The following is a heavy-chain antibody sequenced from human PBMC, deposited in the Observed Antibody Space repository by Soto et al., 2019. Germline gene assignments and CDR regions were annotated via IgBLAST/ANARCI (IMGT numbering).Heavy chain of an antibody. CDR2: ISSSSSVI. CDR1: GFILSDCA. Sequence: GGSLRLSCATSGFILSDCAMNWVRQAPGKGLEWVSYISSSSSVIDYADTVKGRFTVSRDNARNSLYLQMNSLRAEDTVVYYCARDLSWGSNWYYYMDVWGKGTTVTVSS. D-gene: IGHD7-27*01. V-gene: IGHV3-48*01. CDR3: ARDLSWGSNWYYYMDV. J-gene: IGHJ6*03.